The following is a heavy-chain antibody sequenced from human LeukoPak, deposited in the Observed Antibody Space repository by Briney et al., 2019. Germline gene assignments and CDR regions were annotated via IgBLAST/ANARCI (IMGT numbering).Heavy chain of an antibody. V-gene: IGHV3-7*03. CDR3: ARVGVAGFDY. J-gene: IGHJ4*02. CDR2: IKEDVSDK. CDR1: GFTFSSYS. D-gene: IGHD3-3*01. Sequence: GGSLRLSCAASGFTFSSYSMNWVRQAPGKGLEWVANIKEDVSDKYYVDSVKGRFTISRDNAKNSLYLQMSRLRAEDTAVYYCARVGVAGFDYWGQGILVTVSS.